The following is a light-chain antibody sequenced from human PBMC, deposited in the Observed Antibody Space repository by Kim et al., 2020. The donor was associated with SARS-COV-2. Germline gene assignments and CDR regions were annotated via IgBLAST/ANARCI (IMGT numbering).Light chain of an antibody. CDR3: HPYLDVPDT. CDR1: QDINTD. Sequence: DIRLTQSPSSLSASLGDRVTIACQASQDINTDLSWYQQQPGKAPRLLIYSASTLKTGVPSRFRGSGSGTDFTLIISSLQPEDIATYFCHPYLDVPDTFGQGTKLEL. V-gene: IGKV1-33*01. J-gene: IGKJ2*01. CDR2: SAS.